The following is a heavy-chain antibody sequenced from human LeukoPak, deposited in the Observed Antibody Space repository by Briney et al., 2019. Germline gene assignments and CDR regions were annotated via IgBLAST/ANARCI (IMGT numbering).Heavy chain of an antibody. CDR3: RTVGTYYYDSSSDAFDI. CDR1: GHTLTELS. D-gene: IGHD3-22*01. CDR2: FDPEDGET. J-gene: IGHJ3*02. Sequence: ASVKVSCKVSGHTLTELSMHWVRQAPGKGLEWMGGFDPEDGETIYAQKFQGRVTMTEDTSTDTAYMELSSLRSEDTAVYYCRTVGTYYYDSSSDAFDIWGQGTMVTVSS. V-gene: IGHV1-24*01.